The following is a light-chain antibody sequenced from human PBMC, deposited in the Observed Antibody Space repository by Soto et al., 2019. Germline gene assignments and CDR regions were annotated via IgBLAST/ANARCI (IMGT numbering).Light chain of an antibody. V-gene: IGKV3-20*01. CDR1: QSVSSSY. J-gene: IGKJ1*01. CDR3: QQYGTTPWT. CDR2: GAS. Sequence: EIVLTQSPGTLSLSPGERATLSCRASQSVSSSYLAWYQQKPGQAPRLLIYGASTRAAGIPARFSGSGSGTDFTLTISSLEPEDFAVYYCQQYGTTPWTFGQGTKVDI.